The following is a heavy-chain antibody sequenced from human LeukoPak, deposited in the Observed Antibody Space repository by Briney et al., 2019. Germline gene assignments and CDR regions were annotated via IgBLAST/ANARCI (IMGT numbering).Heavy chain of an antibody. CDR2: IYTSGIT. CDR3: ARTAYCGGDCYSFDF. Sequence: SETLSLTCTVSGGSISNYYWSWVRQPAGKGLEWIGRIYTSGITNYNPSLMSRLTISIDTSKNQYSLKLSSVTAADTAVYYCARTAYCGGDCYSFDFWGQGTLVTVSS. CDR1: GGSISNYY. V-gene: IGHV4-4*07. D-gene: IGHD2-21*02. J-gene: IGHJ4*02.